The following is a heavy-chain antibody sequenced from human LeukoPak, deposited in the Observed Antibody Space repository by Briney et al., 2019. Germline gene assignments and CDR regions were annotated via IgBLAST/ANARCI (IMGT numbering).Heavy chain of an antibody. D-gene: IGHD4-17*01. CDR2: INPNSGGT. CDR3: AREGGQNGGYDY. CDR1: GYTFTGYY. J-gene: IGHJ4*02. V-gene: IGHV1-2*02. Sequence: ASVKVSCKASGYTFTGYYMHWVRQAPGQGLEWMGWINPNSGGTNYAQKFQGRVTMTTDTSTSTAYMELRSLRSDDTAVYYCAREGGQNGGYDYWGQGTLVTVSS.